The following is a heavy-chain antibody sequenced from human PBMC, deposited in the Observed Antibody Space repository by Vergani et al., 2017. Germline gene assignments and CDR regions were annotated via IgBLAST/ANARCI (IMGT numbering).Heavy chain of an antibody. J-gene: IGHJ4*02. Sequence: QVQLVESGGGVVQPGGSLRLSCAASGFSFGSYGIHWVRVRQAPGKGLEWLAYLRYDGTTKQYADSVKGRFTISRDNSKNMLYLQMDSLRPEDTAMFYCVTDRGASIGFDDWGQGTQVTVSS. CDR3: VTDRGASIGFDD. D-gene: IGHD2-2*01. CDR2: LRYDGTTK. V-gene: IGHV3-30*02. CDR1: GFSFGSYG.